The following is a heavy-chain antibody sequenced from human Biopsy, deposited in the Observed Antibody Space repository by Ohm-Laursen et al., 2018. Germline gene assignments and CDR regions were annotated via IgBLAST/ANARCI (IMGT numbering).Heavy chain of an antibody. Sequence: SLRLSCAASEFSFSDYYMNWIRQAPGKGLEWVSFITNTGRTVYADSVKGRFTISRDNADNSLHLQMKSLRAEDTAVYYCARGLGNGMDVWGQGTPVTVSS. V-gene: IGHV3-11*01. CDR2: ITNTGRTV. D-gene: IGHD3-22*01. J-gene: IGHJ6*02. CDR3: ARGLGNGMDV. CDR1: EFSFSDYY.